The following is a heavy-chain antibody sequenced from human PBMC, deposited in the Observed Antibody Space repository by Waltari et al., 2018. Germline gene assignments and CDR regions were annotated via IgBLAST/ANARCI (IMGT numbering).Heavy chain of an antibody. CDR2: IYYSGST. J-gene: IGHJ4*02. CDR3: ARDHRGRFDY. CDR1: GGSISSHY. Sequence: QVQLQESGPGLVKPSETLSLTCTVSGGSISSHYWSWIRQPPGKGLEWIGYIYYSGSTNYNPSLKSRVTISVDTSKNQFSLKLSSVTAADTAVYYCARDHRGRFDYWGQGTLVTVSS. D-gene: IGHD2-15*01. V-gene: IGHV4-59*11.